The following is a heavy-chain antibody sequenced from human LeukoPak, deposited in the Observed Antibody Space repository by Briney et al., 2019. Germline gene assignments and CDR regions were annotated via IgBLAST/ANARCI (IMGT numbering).Heavy chain of an antibody. CDR3: ACLVGATNVFDY. J-gene: IGHJ4*02. V-gene: IGHV3-21*01. CDR1: GFTFSSYT. Sequence: PGGSLRLSCAASGFTFSSYTMNWVRQAPGKGLEWVSSISSSSNYIYYADSVKGRFTISRDNSKNTLYLQMNSLRAEDTAVYYCACLVGATNVFDYWGQGTLVTVSS. D-gene: IGHD1-26*01. CDR2: ISSSSNYI.